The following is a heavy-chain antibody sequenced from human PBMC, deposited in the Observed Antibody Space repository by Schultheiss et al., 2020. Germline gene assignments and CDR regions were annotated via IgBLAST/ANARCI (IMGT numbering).Heavy chain of an antibody. V-gene: IGHV4-4*02. Sequence: SETLSLTCAVSGGSICSSNWWSWVRQPPGKGLEWIGEINHSGSTNYNPSLKSRVTISVDTSKNQFSLKLSSVTAADTAVYYCARTGAKNRSRHLDYWGQGTLVTVSS. CDR1: GGSICSSNW. J-gene: IGHJ4*02. CDR2: INHSGST. D-gene: IGHD1-1*01. CDR3: ARTGAKNRSRHLDY.